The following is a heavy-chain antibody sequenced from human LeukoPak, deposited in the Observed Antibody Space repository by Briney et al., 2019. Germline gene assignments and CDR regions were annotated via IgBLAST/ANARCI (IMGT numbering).Heavy chain of an antibody. Sequence: GRSLRLSCAASGFTFSSYGMHWVRQAPGKGLEWVVVISYDGSNKYYADSVKGRFTISRDNSKNTLYLQMNSLRAEDTAVYYCAKDGIWGQGTLVTVSS. CDR3: AKDGI. CDR1: GFTFSSYG. D-gene: IGHD1-26*01. V-gene: IGHV3-30*18. CDR2: ISYDGSNK. J-gene: IGHJ4*02.